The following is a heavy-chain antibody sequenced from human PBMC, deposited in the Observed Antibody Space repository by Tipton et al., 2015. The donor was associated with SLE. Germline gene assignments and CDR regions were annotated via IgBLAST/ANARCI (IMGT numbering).Heavy chain of an antibody. D-gene: IGHD4-17*01. V-gene: IGHV3-30*02. Sequence: SGFTFSSYGMHWVRQAPGKGLEWVAFIRYDGSNKYYADSVKGRFTISRDNSKNTVYLQMTSLRSEDTAIYYCAKDFTNYGDYAWYFDLWGRGTLVTVSS. CDR2: IRYDGSNK. CDR3: AKDFTNYGDYAWYFDL. CDR1: GFTFSSYG. J-gene: IGHJ2*01.